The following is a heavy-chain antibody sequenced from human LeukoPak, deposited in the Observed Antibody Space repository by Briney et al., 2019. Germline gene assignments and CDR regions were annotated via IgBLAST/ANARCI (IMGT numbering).Heavy chain of an antibody. CDR3: ARDNQVEMATIVDY. V-gene: IGHV1-46*01. CDR2: ISPSSGST. D-gene: IGHD5-24*01. CDR1: GYTFTRYY. J-gene: IGHJ4*02. Sequence: ASVKVSCKASGYTFTRYYIHWVRQAPGQGLQWMGVISPSSGSTSYAQRFQGRVTMTSDTSTSTVYMELSSLRSEDTAVYFCARDNQVEMATIVDYWGQGTLVTVSS.